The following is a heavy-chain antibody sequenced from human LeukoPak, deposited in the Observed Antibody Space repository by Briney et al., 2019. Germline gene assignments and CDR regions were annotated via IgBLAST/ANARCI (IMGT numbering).Heavy chain of an antibody. V-gene: IGHV3-7*01. J-gene: IGHJ4*02. CDR1: GFTFSSYW. CDR2: IKQDGSEK. D-gene: IGHD6-19*01. CDR3: ARDGGSGWYFNGFDY. Sequence: GGSLRLSCAASGFTFSSYWMSWVRQAPGKGLEWVANIKQDGSEKYYVDSVKGRFTISRDNAKNSLYLQMNSLRAEDTAVYYCARDGGSGWYFNGFDYWGQGTLVTVSS.